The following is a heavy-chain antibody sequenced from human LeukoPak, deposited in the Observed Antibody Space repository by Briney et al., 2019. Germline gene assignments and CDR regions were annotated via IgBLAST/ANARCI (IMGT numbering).Heavy chain of an antibody. CDR3: ARNIVATIGGDWFDP. J-gene: IGHJ5*02. V-gene: IGHV4-30-4*08. CDR1: GGSFSGYY. Sequence: SETLSLTCAVYGGSFSGYYWSWIRQPPGKGLEWIGYIYYSGSTYYNPSLKSRVTISVDTSKNQFSLKLSSVTAADTAVYYCARNIVATIGGDWFDPWGQGTLVTVSS. D-gene: IGHD5-12*01. CDR2: IYYSGST.